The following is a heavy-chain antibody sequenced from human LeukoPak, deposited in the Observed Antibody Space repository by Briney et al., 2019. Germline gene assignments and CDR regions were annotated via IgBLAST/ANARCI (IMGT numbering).Heavy chain of an antibody. CDR2: ISHNGSP. CDR1: GDSISNSY. J-gene: IGHJ4*02. V-gene: IGHV4-59*01. Sequence: SETLSLTCTVSGDSISNSYWSWIRQPPGKELEWIGYISHNGSPDYSPSLKSRVTISSDTSENQFSLKLSSATAADTAVYYCARDHYYNSSGYTFGYWGQGTLVTVSS. CDR3: ARDHYYNSSGYTFGY. D-gene: IGHD3-22*01.